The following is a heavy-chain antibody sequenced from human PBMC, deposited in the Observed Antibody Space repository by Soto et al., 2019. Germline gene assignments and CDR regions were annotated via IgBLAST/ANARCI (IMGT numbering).Heavy chain of an antibody. V-gene: IGHV1-69*12. CDR1: GGTFRTYA. CDR3: AKGAVAGTPTSYYYYGMDV. J-gene: IGHJ6*02. D-gene: IGHD6-19*01. CDR2: IIPIFGTV. Sequence: QVQLLQSGAEVKKPGSSVRVSCEASGGTFRTYAISWVRQAPGQGLEWMGEIIPIFGTVNYAQKFQGRVTNTADESTTTVYMELRSLRSEDTAVYYCAKGAVAGTPTSYYYYGMDVWGQGTTVTVSS.